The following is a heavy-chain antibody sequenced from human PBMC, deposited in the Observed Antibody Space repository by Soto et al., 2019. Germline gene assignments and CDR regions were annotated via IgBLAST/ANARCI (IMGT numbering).Heavy chain of an antibody. CDR3: AAPTSYDFWRMNY. V-gene: IGHV4-30-4*01. Sequence: PSETLSLTCTVSGASISSGDYYWSWLRQPPGKGLEWIGYIHHSGTTYYTPSLKSRVSTSVDTSKNQFSLKVSSVTAADTAVYYCAAPTSYDFWRMNYWGPGTPVAVCS. D-gene: IGHD3-3*01. J-gene: IGHJ4*02. CDR2: IHHSGTT. CDR1: GASISSGDYY.